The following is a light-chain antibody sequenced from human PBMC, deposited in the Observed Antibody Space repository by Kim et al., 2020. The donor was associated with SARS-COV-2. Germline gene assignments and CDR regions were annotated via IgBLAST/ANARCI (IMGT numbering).Light chain of an antibody. V-gene: IGLV2-18*02. Sequence: QAMTTTCTGSNSDVGHHSHVEWDQQPPGTVPNLVLYEISNRPSGVPDRFSGSKSGNTASLTISGLQADDEADYYCCSYINNAYDVIFGGGTQLTVL. J-gene: IGLJ2*01. CDR2: EIS. CDR3: CSYINNAYDVI. CDR1: NSDVGHHSH.